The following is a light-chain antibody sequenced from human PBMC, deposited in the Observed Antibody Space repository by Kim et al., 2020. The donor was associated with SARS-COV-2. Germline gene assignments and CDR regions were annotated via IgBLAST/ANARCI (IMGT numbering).Light chain of an antibody. CDR2: YAS. Sequence: ASVGDRVTITCRISQSINSWVAWYQQKPGKAPNLLISYASSLKSGVPSRFSGSGSGTVFTLTISSLQPDDFSTYYCQQYTSYSITFGQGTRLEIK. CDR3: QQYTSYSIT. CDR1: QSINSW. J-gene: IGKJ5*01. V-gene: IGKV1-5*01.